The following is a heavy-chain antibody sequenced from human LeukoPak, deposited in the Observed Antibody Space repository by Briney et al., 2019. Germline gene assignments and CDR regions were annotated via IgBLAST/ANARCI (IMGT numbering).Heavy chain of an antibody. CDR1: GVSFSGYY. Sequence: SETLSLTCAVYGVSFSGYYWSWIRQPPGKGLEWIGEINHSGSTNYTPALKSRVYISVGTSKTQFSLKLSSVTAADTAVYYCASPRRGYFQHWGQGTLVTVSA. CDR2: INHSGST. J-gene: IGHJ1*01. V-gene: IGHV4-34*01. CDR3: ASPRRGYFQH.